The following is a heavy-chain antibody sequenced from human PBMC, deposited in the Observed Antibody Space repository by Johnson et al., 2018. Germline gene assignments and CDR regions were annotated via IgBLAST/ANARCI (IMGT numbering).Heavy chain of an antibody. V-gene: IGHV1-69*01. J-gene: IGHJ6*02. CDR2: IIPIFGTA. CDR1: GGTFSSYA. D-gene: IGHD6-6*01. CDR3: ARDIHSSSSRDFPGTRGVNYYYGMDV. Sequence: QVQLVESGAEVKKPGSSVKVSCKASGGTFSSYAISWVRQAPGQGLEWMGGIIPIFGTANYAQKFQGRVTITADESTSTAYMGLSSLGSEDTAVYYCARDIHSSSSRDFPGTRGVNYYYGMDVWGQGTTVTVSS.